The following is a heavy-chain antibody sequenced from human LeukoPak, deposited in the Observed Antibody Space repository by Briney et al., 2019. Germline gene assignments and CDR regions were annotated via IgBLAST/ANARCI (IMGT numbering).Heavy chain of an antibody. CDR2: INHSGST. CDR1: GGSFSGYY. Sequence: SETLSLTCAVYGGSFSGYYWSWIRQPQGKGLEWIGEINHSGSTNYNPALKSRVTISVDTAKNQFSLKLSSVTAADTAVYYCARAPRLDIVVVPAARQFDYWGQGTLVTVSS. D-gene: IGHD2-2*01. CDR3: ARAPRLDIVVVPAARQFDY. V-gene: IGHV4-34*01. J-gene: IGHJ4*02.